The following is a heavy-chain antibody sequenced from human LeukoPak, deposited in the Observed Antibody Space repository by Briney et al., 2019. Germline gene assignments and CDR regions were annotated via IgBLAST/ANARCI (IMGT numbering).Heavy chain of an antibody. CDR1: GGSFSGYY. Sequence: SETLSLTCAVYGGSFSGYYWSRIRQPPGKGLEWIGEINHSGSTNYNPSLKSRVTISVDTSKNQFSLKLSSVTAADTAVYYCARIYGSGSYPRSGYYYYMDVWGKGTTVTISS. CDR3: ARIYGSGSYPRSGYYYYMDV. D-gene: IGHD3-10*01. J-gene: IGHJ6*03. V-gene: IGHV4-34*01. CDR2: INHSGST.